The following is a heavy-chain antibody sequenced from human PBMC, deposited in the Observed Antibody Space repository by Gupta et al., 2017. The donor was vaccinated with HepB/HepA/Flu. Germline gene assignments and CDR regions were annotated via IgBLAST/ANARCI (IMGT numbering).Heavy chain of an antibody. D-gene: IGHD3-3*01. Sequence: EVQLVESGGGPVKPGGSLRLSCAASGFTFSTYSMNWVRQAPGKGLEWVSSVSSSSSYIYYADSVKGRFAISRDNAKNSLYLQMNSLRAEDTAVYYCARDLEGAAPRFYFDLWGQGTLVTVSS. J-gene: IGHJ4*02. CDR2: VSSSSSYI. CDR1: GFTFSTYS. CDR3: ARDLEGAAPRFYFDL. V-gene: IGHV3-21*01.